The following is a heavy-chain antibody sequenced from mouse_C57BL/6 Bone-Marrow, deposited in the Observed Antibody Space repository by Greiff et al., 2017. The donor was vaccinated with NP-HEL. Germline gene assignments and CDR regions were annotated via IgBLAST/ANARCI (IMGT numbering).Heavy chain of an antibody. Sequence: EVQRVESGEGLVKPGGSLKLSCAASGFTFSSYAMSWVRQTPEKRLEWVAYISSGGDYIYYADTVKGRFTISRDNARNTLYLQMSSLKSEDTAMYYCTRGGGYDYAMDYWGQGTSVTVSS. J-gene: IGHJ4*01. CDR1: GFTFSSYA. D-gene: IGHD2-2*01. CDR2: ISSGGDYI. V-gene: IGHV5-9-1*02. CDR3: TRGGGYDYAMDY.